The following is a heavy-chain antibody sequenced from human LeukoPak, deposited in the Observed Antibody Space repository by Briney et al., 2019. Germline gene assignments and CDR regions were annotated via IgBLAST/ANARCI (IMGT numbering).Heavy chain of an antibody. CDR1: GYTFTGYY. J-gene: IGHJ4*02. V-gene: IGHV1-2*02. CDR2: INPNSGGT. CDR3: ARVARPIGLVVVPAAMLN. Sequence: ASVKVSCKASGYTFTGYYMHWVRQAPGQGLEWMGWINPNSGGTNYAQKFQGRVTMTRDTSISTAYMELSRLRSDDTAVYYCARVARPIGLVVVPAAMLNWGQGTLVTVSS. D-gene: IGHD2-2*01.